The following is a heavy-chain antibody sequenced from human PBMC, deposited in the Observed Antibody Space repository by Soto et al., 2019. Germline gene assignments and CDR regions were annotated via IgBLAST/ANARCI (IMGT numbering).Heavy chain of an antibody. J-gene: IGHJ6*03. D-gene: IGHD6-13*01. CDR1: GGSFSGYY. Sequence: SETLSLTCAVYGGSFSGYYWSWIRQPPGKGLEWIGEINHSGSTNYNPSLKSRVTISVDTSKNQFSLKLSSVTAADTAVYYCTRDRAISTAGHYYYYMDVWGKGTTVTSP. CDR2: INHSGST. CDR3: TRDRAISTAGHYYYYMDV. V-gene: IGHV4-34*01.